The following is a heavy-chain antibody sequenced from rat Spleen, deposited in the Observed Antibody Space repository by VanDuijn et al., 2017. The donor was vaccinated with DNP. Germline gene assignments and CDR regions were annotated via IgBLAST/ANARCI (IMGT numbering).Heavy chain of an antibody. J-gene: IGHJ2*01. CDR3: ASWAPIAPLSTSNY. CDR1: GFTFSAYY. CDR2: IGSAAYAP. D-gene: IGHD1-2*01. Sequence: EVQLVESGGGLVQPGRSLKISCVASGFTFSAYYMAWVRQDPAKGLEWVAYIGSAAYAPFYGDSVKGRFTISRDNAENTVYLQMSSLRSEDTATYYCASWAPIAPLSTSNYWGQGVMVTVSS. V-gene: IGHV5-22*01.